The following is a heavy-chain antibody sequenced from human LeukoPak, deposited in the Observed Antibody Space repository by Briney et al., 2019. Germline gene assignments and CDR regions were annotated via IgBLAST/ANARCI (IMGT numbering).Heavy chain of an antibody. D-gene: IGHD6-6*01. V-gene: IGHV4-59*01. J-gene: IGHJ4*02. CDR2: IYYSGST. CDR1: GGSISSYY. CDR3: ARVPIAARLGYYFDY. Sequence: PSQTLSLTCTVSGGSISSYYWSWIRQPPGKGLEWIGYIYYSGSTNYNPSLKSRVTISVDTSKNQFSLKLSSVTAADTAVYYCARVPIAARLGYYFDYWGQGTLVTVSS.